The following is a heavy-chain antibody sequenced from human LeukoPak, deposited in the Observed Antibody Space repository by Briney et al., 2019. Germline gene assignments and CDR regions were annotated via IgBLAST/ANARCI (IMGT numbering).Heavy chain of an antibody. V-gene: IGHV1-46*01. Sequence: ASVKVSCKASGYTFTSYYMHWVRQAPGQGLEWMGIINPSGGSTSYAQKFQGRVTMTRDTSISTAYMELSRLRSDDTAVYYCATPSTYYYDSRFDYWGQGTLVTVSS. CDR1: GYTFTSYY. CDR2: INPSGGST. CDR3: ATPSTYYYDSRFDY. D-gene: IGHD3-22*01. J-gene: IGHJ4*02.